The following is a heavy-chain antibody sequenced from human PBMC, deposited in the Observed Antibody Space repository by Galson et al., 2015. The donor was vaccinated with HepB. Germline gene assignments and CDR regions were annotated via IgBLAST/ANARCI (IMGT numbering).Heavy chain of an antibody. Sequence: SLRLSCAASGFTFSGSGIHWVRLASGKGLEWVGRIRNRANNYATAYAASVRGRFTVSRDDSKNTAYLQMNSLKTEVTAVYYCTRPGYGSSWFLDYSHGMDIWGQGTTVIVS. V-gene: IGHV3-73*01. D-gene: IGHD6-13*01. CDR2: IRNRANNYAT. J-gene: IGHJ6*02. CDR1: GFTFSGSG. CDR3: TRPGYGSSWFLDYSHGMDI.